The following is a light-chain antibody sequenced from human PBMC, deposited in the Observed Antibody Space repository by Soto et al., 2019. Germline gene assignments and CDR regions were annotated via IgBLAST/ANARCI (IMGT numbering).Light chain of an antibody. V-gene: IGLV2-14*01. CDR1: SSDVGGYNY. J-gene: IGLJ2*01. CDR2: EVS. CDR3: SSYTSSSTSVV. Sequence: QSALTQPASVSGSPGQSITISCTGTSSDVGGYNYVSWYQQHPGKAPKLMIYEVSNRPSGVSNRFSGSKSGNTASLTISGLQAEEEADYYCSSYTSSSTSVVFGGGTKLTVL.